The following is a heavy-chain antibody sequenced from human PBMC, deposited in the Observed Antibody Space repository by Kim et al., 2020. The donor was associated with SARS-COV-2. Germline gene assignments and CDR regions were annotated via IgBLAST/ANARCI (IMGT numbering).Heavy chain of an antibody. CDR1: GGSLSGYY. CDR2: IHHNGGT. CDR3: GCAPRLFDWTLSGYYYGMDV. D-gene: IGHD3-9*01. V-gene: IGHV4-34*01. J-gene: IGHJ6*02. Sequence: SETLSLTCAVYGGSLSGYYWSWVRQPPGKGLEWIGEIHHNGGTNYNPTLKSRLIISGDASKTQFSLKLTSVTAADTAVYYCGCAPRLFDWTLSGYYYGMDVWGQGTTVTVSS.